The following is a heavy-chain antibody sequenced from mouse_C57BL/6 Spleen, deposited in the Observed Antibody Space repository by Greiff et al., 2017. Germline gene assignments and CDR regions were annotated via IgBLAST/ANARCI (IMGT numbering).Heavy chain of an antibody. D-gene: IGHD2-4*01. J-gene: IGHJ1*03. Sequence: DVKLQESGGGLVQPGGSMKLSCVASGFTFSNYWMNWVRQSPEKGLEWVAQIRLKSDNYATHYAESVKGRFTISRDDSKSSVDLQMNNLRAEDTGIDYCPIYDEYDGLWYFDVWGTGTTVTVSA. CDR3: PIYDEYDGLWYFDV. CDR2: IRLKSDNYAT. V-gene: IGHV6-3*01. CDR1: GFTFSNYW.